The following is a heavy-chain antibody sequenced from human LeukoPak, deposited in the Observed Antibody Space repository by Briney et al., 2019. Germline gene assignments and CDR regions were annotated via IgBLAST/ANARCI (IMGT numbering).Heavy chain of an antibody. Sequence: GASVKVSCKVSGYTLTELSMHWVRQAPGKGLEWMGGFDPEDGETIYAQKFQGRVTMTEDTSTDTAYMELSSLRSEDTAVYYCAAAVLVVPAAHYFDYWGQGTLVTVSS. J-gene: IGHJ4*02. CDR1: GYTLTELS. CDR3: AAAVLVVPAAHYFDY. D-gene: IGHD2-2*01. V-gene: IGHV1-24*01. CDR2: FDPEDGET.